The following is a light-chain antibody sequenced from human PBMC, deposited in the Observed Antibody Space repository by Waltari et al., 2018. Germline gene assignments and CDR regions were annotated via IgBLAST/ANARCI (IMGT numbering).Light chain of an antibody. J-gene: IGLJ3*02. CDR3: SAWDSDLSAWV. CDR1: TNNVGYEG. Sequence: QAGLTQPPSVSKGFRQTATLTCTGNTNNVGYEGAAWLQQHQGNPPKLLSYRNNNRPPGISERVSASRSGNTASLTITELQAEDEGDYYCSAWDSDLSAWVFGGGTKLTVL. CDR2: RNN. V-gene: IGLV10-54*04.